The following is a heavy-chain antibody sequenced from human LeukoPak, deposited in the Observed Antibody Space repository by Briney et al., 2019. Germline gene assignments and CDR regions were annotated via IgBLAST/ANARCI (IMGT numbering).Heavy chain of an antibody. V-gene: IGHV3-23*01. Sequence: PGGSLRLSCAACGFTFSSYAMSWVRQAPGKGLDWVSGISGSGGSTYYADSVKGRFTISRDNSKNTLYLQMNSLRAEDTAVYYCAKGRWAGELIPFDYWGQGTLVSVSS. J-gene: IGHJ4*02. D-gene: IGHD3-10*01. CDR3: AKGRWAGELIPFDY. CDR2: ISGSGGST. CDR1: GFTFSSYA.